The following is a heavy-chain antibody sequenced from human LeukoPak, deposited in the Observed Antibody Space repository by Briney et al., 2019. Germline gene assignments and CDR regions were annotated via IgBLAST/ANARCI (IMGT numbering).Heavy chain of an antibody. D-gene: IGHD3-22*01. CDR1: GGSISTSGYY. CDR2: IYHSGST. CDR3: ARDYRMTMLVD. J-gene: IGHJ1*01. V-gene: IGHV4-39*07. Sequence: PSETLSLTCTVSGGSISTSGYYWGWIRQPPGKGLEWIGNIYHSGSTYYNPSLKSRVSISVDTSKNHFSLDLSSVTAADSAIYHCARDYRMTMLVDWGQGTLVTVSS.